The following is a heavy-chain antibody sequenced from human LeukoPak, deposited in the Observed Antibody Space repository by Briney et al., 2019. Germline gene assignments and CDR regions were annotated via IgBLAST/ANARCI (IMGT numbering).Heavy chain of an antibody. CDR2: ISSSGSTI. V-gene: IGHV3-48*03. D-gene: IGHD2-15*01. Sequence: GGSLRLSCAASGFTFSSYAMHWVRQAPGKGLEWVSYISSSGSTIYYADSVKGRFTISRDNAKNSLYLQMNSLRAEDTAVYYCAGVGYCSGGSCYKGGNWFDPWGQGTLVSVSS. J-gene: IGHJ5*02. CDR3: AGVGYCSGGSCYKGGNWFDP. CDR1: GFTFSSYA.